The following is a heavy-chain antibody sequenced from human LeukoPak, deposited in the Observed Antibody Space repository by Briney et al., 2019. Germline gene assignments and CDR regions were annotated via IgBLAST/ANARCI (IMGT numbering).Heavy chain of an antibody. D-gene: IGHD1-26*01. CDR2: VQRSSSI. Sequence: GGSLRLSCTVSEFTFSTSWMNWVRQAPGKGLEWVSGVQRSSSIYYADSVKGRFTISRNNSKNTVYLQMNSLRAEDTAVYFCLSLGGDSVGYGGQGTLVTVSS. CDR1: EFTFSTSW. V-gene: IGHV3-53*01. CDR3: LSLGGDSVGY. J-gene: IGHJ4*02.